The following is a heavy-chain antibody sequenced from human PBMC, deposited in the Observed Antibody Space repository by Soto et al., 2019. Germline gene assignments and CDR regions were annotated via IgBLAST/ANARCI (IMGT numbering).Heavy chain of an antibody. V-gene: IGHV3-9*01. Sequence: GGSLRLSCAASGFTFDDYAMHWVRQAPGKGLEWVSGISWNSGSRDYADSVKGRFTISRDNSKNTLYLQMNSLRIEDTAVYYCARELERVFDYWGQGTLVTVSS. CDR2: ISWNSGSR. J-gene: IGHJ4*02. D-gene: IGHD1-1*01. CDR1: GFTFDDYA. CDR3: ARELERVFDY.